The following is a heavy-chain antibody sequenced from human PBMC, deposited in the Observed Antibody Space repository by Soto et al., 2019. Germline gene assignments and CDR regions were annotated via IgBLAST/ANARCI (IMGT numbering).Heavy chain of an antibody. Sequence: GGSRRLSCAATGFTFSSYGMHWVRQAPGKGLGGVAVIWYDGSNKYYADYVKGRFTISRDNSKNTLYLQMNSLRAEDTAVYYCARDGSIAVAGGSYYYGMDVWGQGTTVTVSS. D-gene: IGHD6-19*01. CDR3: ARDGSIAVAGGSYYYGMDV. CDR1: GFTFSSYG. CDR2: IWYDGSNK. V-gene: IGHV3-33*01. J-gene: IGHJ6*02.